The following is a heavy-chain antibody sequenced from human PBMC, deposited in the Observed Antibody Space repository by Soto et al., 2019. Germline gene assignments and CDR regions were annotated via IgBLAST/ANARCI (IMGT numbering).Heavy chain of an antibody. CDR1: GFSLSTGVVG. CDR3: AHRLYSRAWPWDSWVFDY. J-gene: IGHJ4*02. CDR2: IYWDDDK. V-gene: IGHV2-5*02. Sequence: TLVNPTQTLTLTCTFSGFSLSTGVVGVGWIRQPPGKALEWLALIYWDDDKRYSPSLKSRLTITKDTSKNQVVLTMTNMDPVDTATYYCAHRLYSRAWPWDSWVFDYWGQGTLVTVSS. D-gene: IGHD6-19*01.